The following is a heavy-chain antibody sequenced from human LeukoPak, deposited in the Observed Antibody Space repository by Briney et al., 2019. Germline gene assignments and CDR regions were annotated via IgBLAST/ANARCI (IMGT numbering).Heavy chain of an antibody. Sequence: SETLSLTCTVSGGSISSSTHYWGWIRHPPWSGLEGIASIYYSGSTRYHPSLKSRATMSVDTSKNQFSLKLSSVTAADTAVYYCARRSGTVAGNYFDYWGQGTLVTVSS. CDR2: IYYSGST. CDR3: ARRSGTVAGNYFDY. D-gene: IGHD6-19*01. J-gene: IGHJ4*02. V-gene: IGHV4-39*01. CDR1: GGSISSSTHY.